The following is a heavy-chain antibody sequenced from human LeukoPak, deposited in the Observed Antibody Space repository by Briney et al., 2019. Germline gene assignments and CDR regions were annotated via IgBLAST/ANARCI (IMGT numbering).Heavy chain of an antibody. CDR3: AKDPKIYSGSLNWFDP. V-gene: IGHV3-23*01. J-gene: IGHJ5*02. CDR1: GFTFSSYA. CDR2: ISGSGGST. D-gene: IGHD1-26*01. Sequence: GGSLRLSCAASGFTFSSYAMSWVRQAPGKGLEWVSAISGSGGSTYYADSVKGRFTISRDNSKNTLYPQMNSLRAEDTAVYYCAKDPKIYSGSLNWFDPWGQGTLVTVSS.